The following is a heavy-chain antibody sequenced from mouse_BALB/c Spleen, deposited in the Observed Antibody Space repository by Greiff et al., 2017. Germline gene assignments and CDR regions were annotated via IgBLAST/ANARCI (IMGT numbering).Heavy chain of an antibody. CDR3: ALYYGNSGAMDY. D-gene: IGHD2-1*01. J-gene: IGHJ4*01. CDR1: GFNIKDTY. Sequence: EVQGVESGAELVKPGASVKLSCTASGFNIKDTYMHWVKQRPEQGLEWIGRIDPANGNTKYDPKFQGKATITADTSSNTAYLQLSSLTSEDTAVYYCALYYGNSGAMDYWGQGTSVTVSS. CDR2: IDPANGNT. V-gene: IGHV14-3*02.